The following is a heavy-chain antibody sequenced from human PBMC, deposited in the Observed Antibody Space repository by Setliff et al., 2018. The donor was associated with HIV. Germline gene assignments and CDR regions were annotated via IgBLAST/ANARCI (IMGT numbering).Heavy chain of an antibody. CDR3: ARHKLTYYEFWSGYGDYYYYYMDV. CDR1: GDSVSSKTYY. D-gene: IGHD3-3*01. J-gene: IGHJ6*03. CDR2: LYYSGKT. V-gene: IGHV4-39*01. Sequence: SETLSLTCTVSGDSVSSKTYYWGWIRQPPGKGLEWIGSLYYSGKTKYNPSLESRVAISVDTSKNQFSLKLTSVTAADTAVYYCARHKLTYYEFWSGYGDYYYYYMDVWGKGTTVTVSS.